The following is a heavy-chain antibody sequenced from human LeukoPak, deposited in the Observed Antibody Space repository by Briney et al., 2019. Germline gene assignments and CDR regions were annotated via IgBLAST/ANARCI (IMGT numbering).Heavy chain of an antibody. V-gene: IGHV1-69*04. CDR3: ARESGSGSYWSDY. CDR1: VGTFSSYA. CDR2: IIPILGIA. J-gene: IGHJ4*02. D-gene: IGHD3-10*01. Sequence: ASVKVSRKPSVGTFSSYAISWVRQAPGQGLAWVGRIIPILGIANYAQKFQGRVTITADKSTSAAYMERSSLRSEDTAVYYCARESGSGSYWSDYWGQGTLVTVSS.